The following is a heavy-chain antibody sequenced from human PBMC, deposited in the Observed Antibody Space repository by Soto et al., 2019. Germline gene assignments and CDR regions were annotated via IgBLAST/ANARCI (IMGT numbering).Heavy chain of an antibody. D-gene: IGHD2-15*01. CDR2: IYYSGST. V-gene: IGHV4-31*03. CDR3: ARDREVAATVYYYGMDV. CDR1: GGSISSGGYY. J-gene: IGHJ6*02. Sequence: PSETLSLTSTVSGGSISSGGYYWSWIRQHPGKGLEWIGYIYYSGSTYYNPSLKSRVTISVDTSKNQFSLKLSSVTAADTAVYYCARDREVAATVYYYGMDVWGQGTTVTVSS.